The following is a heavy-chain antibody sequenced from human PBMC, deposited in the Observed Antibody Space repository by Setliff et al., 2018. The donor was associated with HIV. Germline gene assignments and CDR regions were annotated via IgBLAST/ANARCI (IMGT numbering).Heavy chain of an antibody. D-gene: IGHD6-13*01. CDR2: ISSGIGTT. CDR3: AKAKTQL. V-gene: IGHV3-23*01. J-gene: IGHJ4*02. Sequence: GGSLRLSCAASGFTFSSYAMSWVRQAPGKGLEWVSAISSGIGTTYYADSVKGRFTISRDNSKNTLHLQMNSLRAEDTATYYCAKAKTQLWGQGTLVTVSS. CDR1: GFTFSSYA.